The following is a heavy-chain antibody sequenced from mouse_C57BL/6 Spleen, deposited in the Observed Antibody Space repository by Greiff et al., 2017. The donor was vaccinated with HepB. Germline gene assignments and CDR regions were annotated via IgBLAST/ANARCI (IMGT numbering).Heavy chain of an antibody. J-gene: IGHJ3*01. V-gene: IGHV1-18*01. CDR2: INPNNCGT. CDR3: ARSDDYSWFAY. CDR1: GYTFTDYN. D-gene: IGHD2-4*01. Sequence: VQLKESGPELVKPGASVKIPCKASGYTFTDYNMDWVKQSHGKSLEWIVDINPNNCGTIYNQKFKGKATLTVDKSSSTAYMELRSLTSEDTAVYYCARSDDYSWFAYWGQGTLVTVSA.